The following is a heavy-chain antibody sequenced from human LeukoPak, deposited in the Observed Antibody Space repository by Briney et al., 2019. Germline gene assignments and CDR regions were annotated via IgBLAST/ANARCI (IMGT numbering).Heavy chain of an antibody. CDR2: IYHSGST. Sequence: SETLSLTCTVSGYSISSGYYWGWIRQPPGKGLEWIGSIYHSGSTYYNPSLKSRVTISVDTSKNQFSLKLSSVTAADTAVYYCARVDIAARPGYYMDVWGKGTTVTVSS. CDR1: GYSISSGYY. D-gene: IGHD6-6*01. V-gene: IGHV4-38-2*02. CDR3: ARVDIAARPGYYMDV. J-gene: IGHJ6*03.